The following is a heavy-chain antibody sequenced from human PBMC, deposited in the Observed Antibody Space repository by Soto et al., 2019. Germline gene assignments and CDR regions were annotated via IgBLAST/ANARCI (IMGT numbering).Heavy chain of an antibody. CDR1: GISLSTDAVG. CDR2: IYWDDDK. V-gene: IGHV2-5*02. CDR3: AHRGEVATIISDAFDI. Sequence: QITLKESGPTLVNPTQTLTLTCTFSGISLSTDAVGVAWIRQPPGKALEWLALIYWDDDKRYSPSLKSRLTIIKDTSKNLVVLTMTNMDPVDTATYYCAHRGEVATIISDAFDIWGPGTSVTVSS. J-gene: IGHJ3*02. D-gene: IGHD5-12*01.